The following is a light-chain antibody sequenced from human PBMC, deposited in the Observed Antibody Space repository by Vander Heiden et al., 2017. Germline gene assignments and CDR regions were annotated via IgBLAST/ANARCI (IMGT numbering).Light chain of an antibody. V-gene: IGLV1-40*01. CDR3: QSYDSSLSGSV. Sequence: QSVLTQPPSVSGAPGQRCSISCTGSSSNIGAGYDVHWYQHLPGTAPKLLIFANNNRPSGIPDRFSGSKSGTSASLAIAGLHAEDEADYYCQSYDSSLSGSVFGGGTKLTVL. CDR2: ANN. J-gene: IGLJ2*01. CDR1: SSNIGAGYD.